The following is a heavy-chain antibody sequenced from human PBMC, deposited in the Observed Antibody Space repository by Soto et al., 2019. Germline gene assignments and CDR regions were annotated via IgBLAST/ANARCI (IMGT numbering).Heavy chain of an antibody. CDR3: ARDVRSSYSSGWYYFDY. CDR1: GYTFTSYY. V-gene: IGHV1-46*01. J-gene: IGHJ4*02. D-gene: IGHD6-19*01. Sequence: QVQLVQSGAEVKKPGASVKVSCKASGYTFTSYYMHWVRQAPGQGLEWMGIINPSGGSTSYAQKFQGRVTMTRDTSTSTVYMELSSLRSEDTAVYYCARDVRSSYSSGWYYFDYWGQGTLVTVSS. CDR2: INPSGGST.